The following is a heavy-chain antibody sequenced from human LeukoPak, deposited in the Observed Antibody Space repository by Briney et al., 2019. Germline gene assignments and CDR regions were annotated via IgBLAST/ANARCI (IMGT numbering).Heavy chain of an antibody. J-gene: IGHJ4*02. CDR1: GFTFSSYT. D-gene: IGHD3-3*01. CDR3: AKRRFLESTPYYFDY. CDR2: ISGGGDYT. V-gene: IGHV3-23*01. Sequence: GGSLRLSCAASGFTFSSYTLSWVRQAPGRGLEWVSTISGGGDYTSYADSVKGRFTISRDNSKNTLYLQMNGLKVEDSALYYCAKRRFLESTPYYFDYWGQGTLVTVSS.